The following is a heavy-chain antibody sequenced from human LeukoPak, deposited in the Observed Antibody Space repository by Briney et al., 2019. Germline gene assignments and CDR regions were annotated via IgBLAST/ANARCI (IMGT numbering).Heavy chain of an antibody. CDR1: GYTFTSYY. CDR3: ARSHTQKGYCGGGRCYPTVWWFDP. J-gene: IGHJ5*02. CDR2: INPSGGST. V-gene: IGHV1-46*01. D-gene: IGHD2-15*01. Sequence: GASVKVSCKASGYTFTSYYMHWVRQAPGQGLEWMGIINPSGGSTSYAQKFQGRVTMTRDTSTSTVYMELSSLRSEDTAVYYCARSHTQKGYCGGGRCYPTVWWFDPWGQGTLVTVSS.